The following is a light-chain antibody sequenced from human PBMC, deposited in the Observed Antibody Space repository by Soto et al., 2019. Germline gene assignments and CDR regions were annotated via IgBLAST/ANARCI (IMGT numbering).Light chain of an antibody. CDR3: QQYGNSVPFT. V-gene: IGKV3-20*01. J-gene: IGKJ2*01. CDR1: QSVMSSY. CDR2: GTS. Sequence: EIVLTQSPGTLSLSPGETATLSCRSSQSVMSSYLAWYQQKPGQPPRLLIFGTSIRATGIPDRISGSGSGTDFSLTISRLEPEDFAVYYCQQYGNSVPFTFGQGTKLEIK.